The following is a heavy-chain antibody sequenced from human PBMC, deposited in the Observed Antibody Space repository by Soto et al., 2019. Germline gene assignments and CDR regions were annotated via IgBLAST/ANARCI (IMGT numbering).Heavy chain of an antibody. J-gene: IGHJ4*02. V-gene: IGHV3-33*01. CDR3: ARDRRFLEWLDY. CDR1: GFTFTSYG. Sequence: QVQLVESGGGVVQPGRSLTLSCVASGFTFTSYGIHWVRQAPGKGLEWVAVIWYDGSNKYYGDSVKGRFSISRDNSKNTVFLQMNSLRAEATAVYYCARDRRFLEWLDYWGQGTLVSVSS. D-gene: IGHD3-3*01. CDR2: IWYDGSNK.